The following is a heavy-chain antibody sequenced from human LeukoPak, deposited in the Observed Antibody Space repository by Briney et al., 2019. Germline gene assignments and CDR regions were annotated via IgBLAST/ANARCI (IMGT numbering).Heavy chain of an antibody. D-gene: IGHD3-22*01. CDR2: ISSSSGTI. Sequence: GGSLRLSCAASGFTFSSYSMNWVRQAPGKGLEWVSYISSSSGTIYYADSVKGRFTISRDNAKNSLYLQMNSLRAEDTAVYYCARDPYDSSGYYDYWGQGTLVTVSS. J-gene: IGHJ4*02. V-gene: IGHV3-48*01. CDR1: GFTFSSYS. CDR3: ARDPYDSSGYYDY.